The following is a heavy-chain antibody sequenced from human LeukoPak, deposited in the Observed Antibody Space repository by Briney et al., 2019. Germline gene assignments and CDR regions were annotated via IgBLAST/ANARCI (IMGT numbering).Heavy chain of an antibody. V-gene: IGHV1-46*01. D-gene: IGHD5-12*01. J-gene: IGHJ6*02. CDR1: GYTFTSYH. Sequence: GASVKVSCKASGYTFTSYHMHWVRQAPGQGLEIMGIINPSGGSTTYAQKFQGRVTMTRDTSTSTVYMELSSLRSEDTAVYYCAREMATTPYYYYGMDVWGQGTTVTVSS. CDR3: AREMATTPYYYYGMDV. CDR2: INPSGGST.